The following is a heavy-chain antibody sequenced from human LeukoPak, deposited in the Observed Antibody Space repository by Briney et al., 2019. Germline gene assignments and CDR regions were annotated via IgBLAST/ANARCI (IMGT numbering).Heavy chain of an antibody. CDR3: ARASYYYDSSGYSYAFDI. J-gene: IGHJ3*02. CDR1: GGSISSSSYY. Sequence: PSETLSLTCTVSGGSISSSSYYWGWIRQPPGKGLEWIGSIYYSGSTYYNPSLKSRVTISVDTSKNQFSLKLSSVTAADTAVYYCARASYYYDSSGYSYAFDIWGQGTMVTVSS. D-gene: IGHD3-22*01. CDR2: IYYSGST. V-gene: IGHV4-39*07.